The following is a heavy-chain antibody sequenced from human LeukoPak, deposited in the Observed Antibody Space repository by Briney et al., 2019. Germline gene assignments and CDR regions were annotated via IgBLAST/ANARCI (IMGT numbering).Heavy chain of an antibody. D-gene: IGHD3-10*01. CDR3: ARGQYGSGIAY. V-gene: IGHV4-59*08. CDR1: GGSISSYY. Sequence: SETLSLTCTVSGGSISSYYWSWIRQPPGKGLEWIGYVYYSGSTNYNPSLKSRVTISVDTSKNQFSLRLSSVTAADTAVYYCARGQYGSGIAYWGQGTLVTVSS. J-gene: IGHJ4*02. CDR2: VYYSGST.